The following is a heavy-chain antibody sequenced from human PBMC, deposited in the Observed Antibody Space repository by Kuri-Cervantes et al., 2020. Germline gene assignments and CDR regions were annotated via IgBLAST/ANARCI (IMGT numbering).Heavy chain of an antibody. CDR2: ISGSGGSS. Sequence: GGSLRLSCATSGFTFSTYAMSWVRQAPGKGLEWVSAISGSGGSSYYADSVKGRFTISRDNSKNTLYLQMNSLRAEDTAVYYCAKSDYYDFWRYHYGMDVWGQGATVTVSS. D-gene: IGHD3-3*01. CDR3: AKSDYYDFWRYHYGMDV. V-gene: IGHV3-23*01. J-gene: IGHJ6*02. CDR1: GFTFSTYA.